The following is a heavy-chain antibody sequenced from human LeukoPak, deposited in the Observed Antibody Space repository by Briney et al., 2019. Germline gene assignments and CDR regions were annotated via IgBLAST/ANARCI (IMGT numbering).Heavy chain of an antibody. D-gene: IGHD3-22*01. V-gene: IGHV3-30-3*01. J-gene: IGHJ3*02. Sequence: GRSLRLSCAASGFTLSSYAMHWVRQAPGKGLEWVAVISYDGSNKYYADSVKGRFTISRDNTKNTLYLQMNSLRAEDTAVYYCARRGITMIVGDAFDIWGQGTMVTVSS. CDR1: GFTLSSYA. CDR3: ARRGITMIVGDAFDI. CDR2: ISYDGSNK.